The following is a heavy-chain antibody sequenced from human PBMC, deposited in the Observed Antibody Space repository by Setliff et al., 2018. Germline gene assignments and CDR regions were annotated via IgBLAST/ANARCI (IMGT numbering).Heavy chain of an antibody. CDR3: ARTGTYRYFDY. CDR1: GGSISSGVYY. V-gene: IGHV4-39*01. Sequence: SETLSLTCTVSGGSISSGVYYWAWIRQPPGKGLEWIGRIYYRGDTYYNASLKSRLTLSVDTSKNQVSLNLRFVTAADTAVYYCARTGTYRYFDYWGQGTQVTVSS. J-gene: IGHJ4*02. CDR2: IYYRGDT. D-gene: IGHD1-1*01.